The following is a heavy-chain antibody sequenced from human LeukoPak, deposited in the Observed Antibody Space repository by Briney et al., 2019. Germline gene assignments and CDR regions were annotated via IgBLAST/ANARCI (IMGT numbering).Heavy chain of an antibody. J-gene: IGHJ3*02. V-gene: IGHV3-53*01. CDR3: ARDRRLLYFGELFHDAFDI. CDR2: IYSDGNT. CDR1: GFTVSSNY. D-gene: IGHD3-10*01. Sequence: GWSLRLSCAASGFTVSSNYMNWVRQAPGKGLEWVSVIYSDGNTYYADSVKGRFTISRDNSKNTLYLQMNSLRAEDTAVYYCARDRRLLYFGELFHDAFDIWGQGTMVTVSS.